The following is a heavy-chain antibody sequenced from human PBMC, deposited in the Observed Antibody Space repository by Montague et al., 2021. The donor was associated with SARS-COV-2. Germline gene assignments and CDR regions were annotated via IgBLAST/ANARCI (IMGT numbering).Heavy chain of an antibody. CDR2: VFYSGTT. J-gene: IGHJ2*01. Sequence: SETLSLTCTVSGGSISNFYWSWLRQPPGRGLEWIAYVFYSGTTSYNPSLKSRATISVDTSKNQFSLRLDPVTAADTAVYYCARDQSSGPWWYLDLWGRGTLVTVSS. V-gene: IGHV4-59*01. CDR1: GGSISNFY. CDR3: ARDQSSGPWWYLDL.